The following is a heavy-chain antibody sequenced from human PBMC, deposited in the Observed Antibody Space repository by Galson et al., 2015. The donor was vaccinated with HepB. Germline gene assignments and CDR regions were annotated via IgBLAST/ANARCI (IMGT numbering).Heavy chain of an antibody. D-gene: IGHD5-24*01. Sequence: LRLSCAASGFIFSDHYMDWVRQAPGKGLEWVGRIKNKANSHTTEYAASVKGRFTISRDDSKNLLYVQLNSLKTEDTAVYYCARAGRDGYNLWDWGQGTLVTVSS. CDR2: IKNKANSHTT. J-gene: IGHJ4*02. V-gene: IGHV3-72*01. CDR1: GFIFSDHY. CDR3: ARAGRDGYNLWD.